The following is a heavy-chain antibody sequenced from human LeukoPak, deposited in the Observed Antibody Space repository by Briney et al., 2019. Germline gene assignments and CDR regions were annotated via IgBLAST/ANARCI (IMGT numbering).Heavy chain of an antibody. CDR1: GFTFSSYG. Sequence: PGGSLRLSCAASGFTFSSYGMHWVRQAPGKGLEWVAFIRYDGSNKWYADSVKGRFTISRDSSKNTLYLQMNSLRAEDTTVYYCAKGLGDCSGGSCYPHAFDIWGQGTMVTVSS. J-gene: IGHJ3*02. CDR2: IRYDGSNK. V-gene: IGHV3-30*02. CDR3: AKGLGDCSGGSCYPHAFDI. D-gene: IGHD2-15*01.